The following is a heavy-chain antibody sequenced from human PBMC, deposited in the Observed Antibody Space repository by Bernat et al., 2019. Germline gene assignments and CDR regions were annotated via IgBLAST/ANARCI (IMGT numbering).Heavy chain of an antibody. Sequence: EVQLVESGGGLVQPGGSLRLSCAASGFTFSSYWMHWVRQAPGKGLVWVSRINSDGSSTSYADSVKGRFTISRDNAKNTLYLQMNSLRAEDTAVYYCARGGMIVAVPYYYYGMDVWGQGTTVTVSS. CDR1: GFTFSSYW. J-gene: IGHJ6*02. CDR3: ARGGMIVAVPYYYYGMDV. V-gene: IGHV3-74*01. D-gene: IGHD3-22*01. CDR2: INSDGSST.